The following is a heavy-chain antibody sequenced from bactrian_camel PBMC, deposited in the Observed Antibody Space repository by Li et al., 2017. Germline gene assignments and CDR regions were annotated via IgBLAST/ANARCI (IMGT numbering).Heavy chain of an antibody. Sequence: VQLVESGGGLVQPGGSLRLSCAASGFTFSVYFMSWVRQAPGKGLEWVSSISSASTYYADSVKGRFTISRDNAENTVYLLMNSLESADTGLYYCVTDAITIGDYSYKGECFGYWGQGTQVTVS. J-gene: IGHJ6*01. CDR3: VTDAITIGDYSYKGECFGY. CDR2: ISSAST. CDR1: GFTFSVYF. D-gene: IGHD1*01. V-gene: IGHV3S40*01.